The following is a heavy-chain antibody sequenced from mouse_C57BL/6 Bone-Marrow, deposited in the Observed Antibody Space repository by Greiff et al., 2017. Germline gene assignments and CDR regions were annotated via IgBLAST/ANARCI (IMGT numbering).Heavy chain of an antibody. D-gene: IGHD6-1*01. CDR1: GFTFSSYA. J-gene: IGHJ3*01. Sequence: EVTLQESGGGLVKPGGSLKLSCAASGFTFSSYALSWVRQTPEKRLAWVATISDGGSYTYYPDNVKGRFTISRDNAKNNLYLQMSHLKSEDTAMYYCARGLTTLFAYWGQGTLVTVSA. CDR2: ISDGGSYT. V-gene: IGHV5-4*03. CDR3: ARGLTTLFAY.